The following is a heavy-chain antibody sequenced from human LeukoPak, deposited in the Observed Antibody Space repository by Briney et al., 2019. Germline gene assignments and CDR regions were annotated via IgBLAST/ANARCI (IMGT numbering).Heavy chain of an antibody. CDR3: ARDRGRGGLYDYVWGSYRGDAFDI. Sequence: ASVKVSCKASGYTFTSYGISWVRQAPGQGLEWMGWISAYNGNANYAQKLQGRVTMTTDTSTSTAYMELRSLRFDDTAVYYCARDRGRGGLYDYVWGSYRGDAFDIWGQGTMVTVSS. D-gene: IGHD3-16*02. CDR1: GYTFTSYG. V-gene: IGHV1-18*01. J-gene: IGHJ3*02. CDR2: ISAYNGNA.